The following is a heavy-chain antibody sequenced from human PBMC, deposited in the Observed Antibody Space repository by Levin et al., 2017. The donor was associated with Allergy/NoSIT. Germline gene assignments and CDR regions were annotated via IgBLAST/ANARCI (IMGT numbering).Heavy chain of an antibody. V-gene: IGHV3-30*04. CDR1: GFTFTSYV. CDR3: AREPGFGEYDY. J-gene: IGHJ4*02. Sequence: PGGSLRLSCAASGFTFTSYVMHWVRQTPGKGLEWVAAISYDGSKIYYPDSVKGRFTISIDISKNTVYLQMNSPRAEATAVYYCAREPGFGEYDYWGQGTRVTVSS. CDR2: ISYDGSKI. D-gene: IGHD3-10*01.